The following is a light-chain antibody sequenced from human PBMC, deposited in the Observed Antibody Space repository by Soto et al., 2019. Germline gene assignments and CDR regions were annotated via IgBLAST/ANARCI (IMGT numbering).Light chain of an antibody. Sequence: DLVMTQSPLSLPVTPGEPASISCRSSQSLVHSNGYNYLDWYLQKPGQSPQLLIYLGSNRASGVPDRFSGSGSGTDFTLKISRVEAEDVGVYYCMQSLRTRTFGQGTKVEIK. CDR1: QSLVHSNGYNY. J-gene: IGKJ1*01. V-gene: IGKV2-28*01. CDR2: LGS. CDR3: MQSLRTRT.